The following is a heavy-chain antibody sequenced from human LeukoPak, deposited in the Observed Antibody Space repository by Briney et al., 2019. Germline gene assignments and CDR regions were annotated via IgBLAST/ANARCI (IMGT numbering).Heavy chain of an antibody. CDR1: GYTFTSYD. D-gene: IGHD2-2*01. CDR2: MNPNSGNT. CDR3: ARGWRAIDAFDI. J-gene: IGHJ3*02. Sequence: ASVKVSWKASGYTFTSYDINWVRQATGQGLEWMGWMNPNSGNTGYAQKFQGRVTMTRNTSISTAYMELSSLRSEDTAVYYCARGWRAIDAFDIWGQGTMVTVSS. V-gene: IGHV1-8*01.